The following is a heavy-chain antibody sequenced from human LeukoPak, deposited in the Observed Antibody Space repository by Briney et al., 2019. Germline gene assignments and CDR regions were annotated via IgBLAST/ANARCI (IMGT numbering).Heavy chain of an antibody. CDR3: ARTITIFGAEYGMDV. J-gene: IGHJ6*02. V-gene: IGHV4-34*01. CDR1: GGSFSGYY. D-gene: IGHD3-3*01. Sequence: SETLSLTCAVYGGSFSGYYWSWIRQPPGKGPEWIGEINHSGSTNYNPSLKSRVTISVDTSKNQFSLKLSSVTAADTAVYYCARTITIFGAEYGMDVWGQGTTVTVSS. CDR2: INHSGST.